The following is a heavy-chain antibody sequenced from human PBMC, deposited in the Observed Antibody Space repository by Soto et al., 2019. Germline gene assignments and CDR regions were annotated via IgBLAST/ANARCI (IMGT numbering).Heavy chain of an antibody. D-gene: IGHD2-2*01. Sequence: QVQLVQSGAEVKKPGSSVKVSCKASGGTFSSYAISWVRQAPGQGLEWMGGIIPIFGTANYAQKFQGRVTITADESTSTAYMELSGLRSEDTAVYYCARDIVVVPAAPPSWFDPWGQGTLVTVSS. J-gene: IGHJ5*02. CDR3: ARDIVVVPAAPPSWFDP. CDR2: IIPIFGTA. V-gene: IGHV1-69*01. CDR1: GGTFSSYA.